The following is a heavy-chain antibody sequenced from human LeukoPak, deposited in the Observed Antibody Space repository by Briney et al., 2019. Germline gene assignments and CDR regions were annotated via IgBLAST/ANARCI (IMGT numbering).Heavy chain of an antibody. CDR1: GGSFSGYY. J-gene: IGHJ6*02. CDR2: INHSGST. D-gene: IGHD2-2*01. V-gene: IGHV4-34*01. CDR3: ARGPYCSSTSCYSDGMDV. Sequence: SETLSLTSAVYGGSFSGYYWSWIRQPPGKGLEWIGEINHSGSTNYNPSLKSRVTISVDTSKNQFSLKLSSVTAADTAVYYCARGPYCSSTSCYSDGMDVWGQGTTVTVSS.